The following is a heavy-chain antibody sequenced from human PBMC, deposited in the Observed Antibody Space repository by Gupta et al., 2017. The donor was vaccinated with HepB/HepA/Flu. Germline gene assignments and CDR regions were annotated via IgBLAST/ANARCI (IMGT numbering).Heavy chain of an antibody. J-gene: IGHJ4*02. Sequence: QVQLVQSGAEVKKPGSSVKVSCKASGGTFSSYAISWVRQAPGQGLEWMGRIIPIMGRANDAQKFQGRVKITAEKATSTAYMEMRSLRSEDTAVYDGASIGGATEDYGGQGTMVTVSS. CDR3: ASIGGATEDY. CDR1: GGTFSSYA. V-gene: IGHV1-69*04. D-gene: IGHD1-26*01. CDR2: IIPIMGRA.